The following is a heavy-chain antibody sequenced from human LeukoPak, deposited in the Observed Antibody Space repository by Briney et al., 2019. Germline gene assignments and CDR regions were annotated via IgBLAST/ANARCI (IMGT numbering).Heavy chain of an antibody. J-gene: IGHJ3*01. V-gene: IGHV3-23*01. CDR1: GFTFSSYA. Sequence: GGSLRLSCAASGFTFSSYAMSWVRQAPGKGLEWVSAISGSGGSTYYADSVKGRFTISRDNSKNTLYLQMNSLRAEDTAVYYCAKVGADILTGYIGYWGQGTMVTVSS. D-gene: IGHD3-9*01. CDR3: AKVGADILTGYIGY. CDR2: ISGSGGST.